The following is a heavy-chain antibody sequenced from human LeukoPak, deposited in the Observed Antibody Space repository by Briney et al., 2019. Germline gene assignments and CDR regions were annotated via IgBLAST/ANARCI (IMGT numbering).Heavy chain of an antibody. CDR2: MNPNSGNT. J-gene: IGHJ4*02. D-gene: IGHD6-19*01. V-gene: IGHV1-8*03. CDR1: GYTFTSYD. Sequence: ASVKVSCKASGYTFTSYDINWVRQATGQGLEWMGWMNPNSGNTGYAQKFQGRVTITRNTSISTAYMELSSLRSEDTAVYYCARDLGSSGWLDYWGQGTLVTVSS. CDR3: ARDLGSSGWLDY.